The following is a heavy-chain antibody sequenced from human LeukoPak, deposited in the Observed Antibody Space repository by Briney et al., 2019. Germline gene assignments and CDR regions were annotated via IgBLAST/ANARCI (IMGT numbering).Heavy chain of an antibody. CDR2: ISGGGGST. D-gene: IGHD5-24*01. J-gene: IGHJ4*02. V-gene: IGHV3-23*01. CDR1: GFTFINYA. Sequence: PGGSLRLSCAASGFTFINYAMNWVRQAPGKGLEWVSTISGGGGSTYYADSVKGRFTISRDNSLNTLHLQMNSLRTEDTAVYYCAREFGHNRWYFDYWGQGALVTVSS. CDR3: AREFGHNRWYFDY.